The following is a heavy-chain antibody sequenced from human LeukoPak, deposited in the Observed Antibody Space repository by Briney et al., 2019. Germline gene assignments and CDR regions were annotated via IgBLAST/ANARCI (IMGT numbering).Heavy chain of an antibody. CDR2: ISAYNGNT. CDR3: TRDRVGATSWFDP. D-gene: IGHD1-26*01. V-gene: IGHV1-18*01. J-gene: IGHJ5*02. Sequence: GASVKVSCKASGYTFTSYGISRVRQAPGQGLEWMVWISAYNGNTNYALQLQSRVNMTTDTSTSTAYMELRSLRSDDTAVYYCTRDRVGATSWFDPWGQGTLVTVSS. CDR1: GYTFTSYG.